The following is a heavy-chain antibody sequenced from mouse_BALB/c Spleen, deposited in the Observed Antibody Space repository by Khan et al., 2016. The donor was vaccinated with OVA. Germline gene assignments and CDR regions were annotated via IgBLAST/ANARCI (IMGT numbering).Heavy chain of an antibody. J-gene: IGHJ4*01. D-gene: IGHD1-1*01. V-gene: IGHV2-3*01. Sequence: QVQLKESGPGLVAPSQSLSITCTVSGFSLSSNGVSWVRQPPGKGLEWLGVIWGDGSTNYHSTLKSRLIICKDNSKSQVFLKLNSLQTDDTATYXCAKFTPDYYSMDYWGQGTSVTVSS. CDR1: GFSLSSNG. CDR3: AKFTPDYYSMDY. CDR2: IWGDGST.